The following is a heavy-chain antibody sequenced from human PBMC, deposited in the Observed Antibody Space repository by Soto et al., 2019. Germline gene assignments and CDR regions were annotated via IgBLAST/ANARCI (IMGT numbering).Heavy chain of an antibody. J-gene: IGHJ5*02. CDR1: GFTFSTYG. V-gene: IGHV3-21*01. Sequence: XGSLGLSCAASGFTFSTYGMNWVRKAPAKGLEWVSSIFTRSSQIYYADSVKGRFTISRDDAKNSLLLQMNSLSVEDTAVYYCARDLLAGQQVVIPWFHPWGQGTLVTVSS. CDR2: IFTRSSQI. CDR3: ARDLLAGQQVVIPWFHP. D-gene: IGHD1-26*01.